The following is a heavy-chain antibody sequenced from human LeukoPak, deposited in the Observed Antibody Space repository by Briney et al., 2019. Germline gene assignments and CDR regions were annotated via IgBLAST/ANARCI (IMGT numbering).Heavy chain of an antibody. D-gene: IGHD6-19*01. J-gene: IGHJ4*02. CDR3: ARDHHPLKVAVAGSGDY. CDR1: GFTFSSYG. CDR2: ISYDGSNK. Sequence: GGSLRLSCAASGFTFSSYGMHWVRQAPGKGLEWVAVISYDGSNKYYADSVKGRFTISRDNSKNTLYLQMNSLRAEDTAVYYCARDHHPLKVAVAGSGDYWGQGTLVTVSS. V-gene: IGHV3-30*03.